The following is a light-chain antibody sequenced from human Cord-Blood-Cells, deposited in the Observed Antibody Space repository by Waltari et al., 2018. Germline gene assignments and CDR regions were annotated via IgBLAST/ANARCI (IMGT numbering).Light chain of an antibody. V-gene: IGKV1-39*01. J-gene: IGKJ1*01. CDR2: AAS. CDR3: PQSYSTPRT. CDR1: QTISSY. Sequence: DIQMTPSPSSLSASVGDSVPITCRASQTISSYLNWYQQKPGKAPKLLIYAASSLQSGVPSRFSGSGSGTDFTLTISSLQPEDFATYYCPQSYSTPRTFGQGTKVEIK.